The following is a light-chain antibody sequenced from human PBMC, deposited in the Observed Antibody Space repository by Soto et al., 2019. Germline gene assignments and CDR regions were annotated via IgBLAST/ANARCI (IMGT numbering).Light chain of an antibody. V-gene: IGKV3-15*01. CDR2: GAS. CDR3: QQYNNWPLWT. Sequence: EIVMTQSPATLSVSPGARATLSCRASQSVSNNLAWYQQKPGQAPTLLISGASTRATGIPARFRGSGSGTEFTLTISSLQSEDFAVYYCQQYNNWPLWTFGQGTKVEIK. CDR1: QSVSNN. J-gene: IGKJ1*01.